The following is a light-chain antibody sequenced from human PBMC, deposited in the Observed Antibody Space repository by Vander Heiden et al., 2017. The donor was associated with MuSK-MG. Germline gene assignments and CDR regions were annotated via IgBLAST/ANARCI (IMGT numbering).Light chain of an antibody. CDR3: QVWDSGSEHPGV. CDR2: DDR. CDR1: NIGIKS. J-gene: IGLJ2*01. Sequence: SYVLTQPSSVSVAPGQPARITCGGNNIGIKSVHWYPQKPGQAPVLVVYDDRYRPAGIPERFSGSNSANTATLTISRIEAGDEADYYCQVWDSGSEHPGVFGGGTKLTVL. V-gene: IGLV3-21*02.